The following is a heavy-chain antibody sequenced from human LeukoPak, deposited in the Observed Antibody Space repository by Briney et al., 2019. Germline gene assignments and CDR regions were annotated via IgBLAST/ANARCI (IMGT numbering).Heavy chain of an antibody. J-gene: IGHJ4*02. D-gene: IGHD3-16*01. CDR2: ISISSSYI. CDR1: GFTFSSYE. V-gene: IGHV3-21*04. Sequence: GGSLRLSCAASGFTFSSYEMNWVRQAPGKGLEWVSSISISSSYIYYADSVKGRFTISRDNAKHSLYLQMNSLRAEDTAVYYCAKGGGLGSPGPIDYWGQGTLVTVSS. CDR3: AKGGGLGSPGPIDY.